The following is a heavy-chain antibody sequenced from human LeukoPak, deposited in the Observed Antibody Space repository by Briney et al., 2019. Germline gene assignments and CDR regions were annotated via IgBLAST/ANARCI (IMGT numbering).Heavy chain of an antibody. CDR2: IYYSGST. CDR3: AAGEGIFDY. CDR1: GGSISSYY. J-gene: IGHJ4*02. V-gene: IGHV4-59*01. D-gene: IGHD1-14*01. Sequence: NTSETLSLTCTVSGGSISSYYWSWIRQPPGKGLEWIGYIYYSGSTNYNPSLKSRVTISVDTSKNQFSLKLSSVTAADTAVYYCAAGEGIFDYWGQGTLVTVSS.